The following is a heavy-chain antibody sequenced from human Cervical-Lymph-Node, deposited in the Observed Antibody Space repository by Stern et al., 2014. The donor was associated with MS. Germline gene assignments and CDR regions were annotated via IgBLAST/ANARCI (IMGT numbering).Heavy chain of an antibody. Sequence: VQLVESGGGLVQPGGSLRLSCAASGFTVSGDYISWGRQAPGKGLGWVSLMATDGSTYYADSVKGLFTFSRDDSKNTLFLQMNRLRAEDTAVYHCARESLPTIYGLDVWGQGATVTVSS. V-gene: IGHV3-66*02. CDR1: GFTVSGDY. CDR2: MATDGST. J-gene: IGHJ6*02. CDR3: ARESLPTIYGLDV.